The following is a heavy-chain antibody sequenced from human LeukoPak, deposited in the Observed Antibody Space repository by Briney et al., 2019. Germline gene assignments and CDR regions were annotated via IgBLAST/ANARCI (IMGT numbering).Heavy chain of an antibody. CDR2: ISSSSSYI. V-gene: IGHV3-21*01. J-gene: IGHJ4*02. CDR1: GFTFSSYS. CDR3: AREGVEMATITFGY. D-gene: IGHD5-24*01. Sequence: PGGSLRLSCAASGFTFSSYSMNWVRQAPGKGLEWVSSISSSSSYIYYADSVKGRFTISRDNAKNSLYLQMNSLRAEDTAVYYCAREGVEMATITFGYWGQGTLVTVSS.